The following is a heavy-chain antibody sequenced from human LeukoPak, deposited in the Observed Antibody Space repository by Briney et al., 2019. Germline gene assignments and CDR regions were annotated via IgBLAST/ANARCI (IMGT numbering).Heavy chain of an antibody. D-gene: IGHD3-22*01. V-gene: IGHV3-21*01. CDR2: ISSSSSYI. CDR1: GFTFSSYS. CDR3: AKGRRRSYDSSGYSYN. Sequence: GGSLRLSCAASGFTFSSYSMNWVRQAPGKGLEWVSSISSSSSYIYYADSVKGRFTISRDNAKNSLYLQMNSLRAEDTAVYYCAKGRRRSYDSSGYSYNWGQGTLVTASS. J-gene: IGHJ4*02.